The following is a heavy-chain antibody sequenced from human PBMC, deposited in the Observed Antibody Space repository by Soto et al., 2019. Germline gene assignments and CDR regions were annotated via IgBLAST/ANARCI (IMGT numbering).Heavy chain of an antibody. D-gene: IGHD3-3*01. CDR1: GFTFSSYA. CDR3: ARDLSQDFWSGYSGPFDY. V-gene: IGHV3-30-3*01. CDR2: ISYDGSNK. Sequence: GGSLRLSCAASGFTFSSYAMHWVRQAPGKGLEWVAVISYDGSNKYYADSVKGRFTISRDNSKNTLYLQMNSLRAEDTAVYYCARDLSQDFWSGYSGPFDYWGQGTLVTVSS. J-gene: IGHJ4*02.